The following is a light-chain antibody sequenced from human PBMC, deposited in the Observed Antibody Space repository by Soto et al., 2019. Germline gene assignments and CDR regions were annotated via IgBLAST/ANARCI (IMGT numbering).Light chain of an antibody. V-gene: IGLV1-40*01. CDR2: GNS. J-gene: IGLJ2*01. CDR3: AAWDDSLNGVV. CDR1: SSNIGAGYD. Sequence: QSVLTQPPSVSGAPGQRVTISYTGSSSNIGAGYDVHWYQQLPGTAPKLLIYGNSNRPSGVPDRFSGSNSGTSASLAISGLQSEDEADYYCAAWDDSLNGVVFGGGTKVTVL.